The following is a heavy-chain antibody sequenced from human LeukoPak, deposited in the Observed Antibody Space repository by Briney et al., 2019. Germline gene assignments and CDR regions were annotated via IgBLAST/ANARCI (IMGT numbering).Heavy chain of an antibody. D-gene: IGHD5-18*01. Sequence: GESLKIPCNGSGYSFTSYWIGWVRQMPGKGLEWMGMIYPGDSDTRYSPSFQGQVTISADKSISTAYLQWSSLKASDTAMYYCVSLGYSYGSSDCWGQGTLVTVSS. CDR1: GYSFTSYW. CDR2: IYPGDSDT. V-gene: IGHV5-51*01. CDR3: VSLGYSYGSSDC. J-gene: IGHJ4*02.